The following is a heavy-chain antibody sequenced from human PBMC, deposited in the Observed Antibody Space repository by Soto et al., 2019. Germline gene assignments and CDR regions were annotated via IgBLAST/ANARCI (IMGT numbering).Heavy chain of an antibody. CDR1: GGSVTSGGYY. Sequence: QVQLQESGPGLVRPSQTMSLTCTVSGGSVTSGGYYWSWIRHCPGKGLEWIGYINSSGDTNYNPSLRSRVAMSVDTSKNPFSLQLTSVTVADTAIYYCTSDSAPPGTHGYDSSGQRILVTVSS. CDR3: TSDSAPPGTHGYDS. V-gene: IGHV4-31*03. CDR2: INSSGDT. J-gene: IGHJ5*01.